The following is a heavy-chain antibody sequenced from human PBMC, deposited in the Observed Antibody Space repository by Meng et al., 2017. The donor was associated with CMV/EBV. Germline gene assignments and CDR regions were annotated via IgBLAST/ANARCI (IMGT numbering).Heavy chain of an antibody. J-gene: IGHJ6*02. D-gene: IGHD4-11*01. Sequence: LRLSCTVSGGSISSGGYYWSWLRQHPGKGLEWIGYTYYSGSTYYNPSLKSRVTISVDTSKSQFSLKLSSVTAAHTAVYYCARDTVSTYYYYGMDVWGQGTTVTVSS. V-gene: IGHV4-31*03. CDR2: TYYSGST. CDR1: GGSISSGGYY. CDR3: ARDTVSTYYYYGMDV.